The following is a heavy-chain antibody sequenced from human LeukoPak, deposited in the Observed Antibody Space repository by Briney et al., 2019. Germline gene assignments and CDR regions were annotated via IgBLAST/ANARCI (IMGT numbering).Heavy chain of an antibody. D-gene: IGHD3-9*01. J-gene: IGHJ4*02. Sequence: ASVKVPCKASGGTFKNYAISWVRQAPGQGLEWMGGILPIFGTTNYAQKFQARVTITADESTSTAYMELRSLRSDDTAVYYCARGTSINPFEFDYWGQGTLVTVSS. CDR3: ARGTSINPFEFDY. V-gene: IGHV1-69*13. CDR1: GGTFKNYA. CDR2: ILPIFGTT.